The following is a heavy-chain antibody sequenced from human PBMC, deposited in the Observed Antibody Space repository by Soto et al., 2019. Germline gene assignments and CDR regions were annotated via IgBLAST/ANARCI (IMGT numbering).Heavy chain of an antibody. D-gene: IGHD3-22*01. CDR3: ASAYYYDSSGYWHY. Sequence: SETLSLTCTVSGGSISSYYWSWIRQPPGKGLEWIGYIYYSGSTYYNPSLKSRVTISVDTSKNQFSLKLSSVTAADTAVYYCASAYYYDSSGYWHYWGQGTLVTVSS. V-gene: IGHV4-59*08. CDR1: GGSISSYY. J-gene: IGHJ4*02. CDR2: IYYSGST.